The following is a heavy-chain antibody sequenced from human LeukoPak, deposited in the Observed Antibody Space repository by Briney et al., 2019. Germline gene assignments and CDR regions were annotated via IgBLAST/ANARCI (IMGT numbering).Heavy chain of an antibody. V-gene: IGHV4-4*02. CDR3: ASVRYSYGKGLDY. CDR1: GGSISSSNW. J-gene: IGHJ4*02. Sequence: PSETLSLTCAVSGGSISSSNWWSWVRQPPGKGLEWIGEIYHSGSTNYNPSLKSRVTISVDKSKNQFSLKLSSVTAADTAVYYCASVRYSYGKGLDYWGQGTLVTVSS. D-gene: IGHD5-18*01. CDR2: IYHSGST.